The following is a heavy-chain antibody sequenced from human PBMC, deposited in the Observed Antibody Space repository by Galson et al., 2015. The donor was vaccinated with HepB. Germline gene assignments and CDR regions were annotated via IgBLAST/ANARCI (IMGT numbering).Heavy chain of an antibody. D-gene: IGHD6-19*01. V-gene: IGHV4-31*03. CDR2: IYYSGST. CDR3: ARVYSSGWQPGRPGYFDY. Sequence: TLSLTCTVSGGSISSGGYYWSWIRQHPGKGLEWIGYIYYSGSTYYNPSLKSRVTISVDTSKNQFSLKLSSVTAADTAVYYCARVYSSGWQPGRPGYFDYWGQGTLVTVSS. CDR1: GGSISSGGYY. J-gene: IGHJ4*02.